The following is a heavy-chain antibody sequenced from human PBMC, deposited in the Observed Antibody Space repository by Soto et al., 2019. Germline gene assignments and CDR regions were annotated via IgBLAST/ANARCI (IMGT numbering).Heavy chain of an antibody. J-gene: IGHJ5*02. Sequence: NPSETLSLTCTVSGGSISSYYWSWIRQPPGKGLEWIGYIYYSGSTNYNPSLKSRVTISVDTSKNQFSLKLSSVTAADTAVYYCARWLGYYDSSGYYWNWFDPWGQGTLVTVSS. CDR3: ARWLGYYDSSGYYWNWFDP. CDR2: IYYSGST. CDR1: GGSISSYY. D-gene: IGHD3-22*01. V-gene: IGHV4-59*01.